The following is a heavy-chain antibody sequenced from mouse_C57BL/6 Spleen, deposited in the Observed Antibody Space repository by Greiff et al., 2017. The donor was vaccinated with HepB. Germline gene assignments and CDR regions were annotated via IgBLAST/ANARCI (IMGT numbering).Heavy chain of an antibody. CDR3: ARDDRVLGLYWYFDV. Sequence: EVMLVESEGGLVQPGSSMKLSCTASGFTFSDYYMAWVRQVPEKGLEWVANINYDGSSTYYLDSLKSRFIISRDNAKNILYLQMSSLKSEDTATYYCARDDRVLGLYWYFDVWGTGTTVTVSS. V-gene: IGHV5-16*01. D-gene: IGHD3-1*01. CDR2: INYDGSST. CDR1: GFTFSDYY. J-gene: IGHJ1*03.